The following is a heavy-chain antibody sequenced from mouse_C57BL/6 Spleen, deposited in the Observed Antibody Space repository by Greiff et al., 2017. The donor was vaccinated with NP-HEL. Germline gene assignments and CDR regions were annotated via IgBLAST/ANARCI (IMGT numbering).Heavy chain of an antibody. Sequence: QVQLQQSGAELVRPGASVTLSCKASGYTFTDYAMHWVKQTPVHGLGWIGAIDPETGGTAYNQKFKGKAILTADKSSSTAYMELRSLTSVDSAVYYCTRGLDTTSWFAYWGQGTLVTVSA. CDR3: TRGLDTTSWFAY. V-gene: IGHV1-15*01. D-gene: IGHD5-5*01. CDR2: IDPETGGT. CDR1: GYTFTDYA. J-gene: IGHJ3*01.